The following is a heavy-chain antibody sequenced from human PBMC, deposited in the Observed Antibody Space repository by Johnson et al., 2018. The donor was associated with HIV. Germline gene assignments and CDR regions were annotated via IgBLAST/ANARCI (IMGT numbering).Heavy chain of an antibody. CDR3: ARGEQDAFDI. CDR2: ISSSGSTI. D-gene: IGHD1-26*01. Sequence: VQLVESGGGLVQPGGSLRLSCAASGFTFSDYYMSWIRQAPGKGLEWVSYISSSGSTIYYADSVKGRFTISKDNTKNSLFVQMDSLTVEDTAVYYCARGEQDAFDIWGQGTMVTVSS. J-gene: IGHJ3*02. CDR1: GFTFSDYY. V-gene: IGHV3-11*04.